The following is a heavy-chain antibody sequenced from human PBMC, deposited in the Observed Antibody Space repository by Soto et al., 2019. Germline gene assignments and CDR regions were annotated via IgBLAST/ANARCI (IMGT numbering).Heavy chain of an antibody. CDR1: GFTFSSYA. CDR3: AKLLPTYYDFWSGSDYFDY. V-gene: IGHV3-23*01. D-gene: IGHD3-3*01. Sequence: EVQLLESGGGLVQPGGSLRLSCAASGFTFSSYAMSWVRQAPGKGLEWVSAISGSGGSTYYADSVKGRFTISRDNSKNTLHLQMISLRVEDTAVYYCAKLLPTYYDFWSGSDYFDYWCQGTLVTVSS. J-gene: IGHJ4*02. CDR2: ISGSGGST.